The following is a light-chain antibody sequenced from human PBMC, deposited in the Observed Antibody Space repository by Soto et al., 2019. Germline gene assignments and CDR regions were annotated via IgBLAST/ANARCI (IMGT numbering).Light chain of an antibody. Sequence: QSVLTQPRSVSGSPGQPVTISCTGTSSDVGSFDYVSWYQHNPGKAPKLMIYDVSNRPSGVSSRFSGSKSGNTASLSISGLQPEDEANAAYRSSATGSKCVFGNGTK. J-gene: IGLJ1*01. V-gene: IGLV2-14*01. CDR1: SSDVGSFDY. CDR2: DVS. CDR3: RSSATGSKCV.